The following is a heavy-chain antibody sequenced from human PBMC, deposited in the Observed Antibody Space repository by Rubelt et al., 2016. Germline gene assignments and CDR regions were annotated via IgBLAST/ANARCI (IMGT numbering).Heavy chain of an antibody. CDR3: VREGTNRGGFEF. CDR1: GFTFSSHW. V-gene: IGHV3-7*01. D-gene: IGHD2-15*01. J-gene: IGHJ3*01. CDR2: IKQGGSEK. Sequence: DVQLVESGGGLVQPGRSLRLSCVASGFTFSSHWMTWVRQAPGKGLEWVANIKQGGSEKYYVDSVKGRFTISRDNARNLLNLQMNILRVEDTAVYHCVREGTNRGGFEFWGLGTMVTVSS.